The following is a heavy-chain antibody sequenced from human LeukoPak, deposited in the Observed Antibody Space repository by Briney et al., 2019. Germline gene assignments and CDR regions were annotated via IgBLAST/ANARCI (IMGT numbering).Heavy chain of an antibody. CDR1: GFTFSSYW. D-gene: IGHD4-17*01. CDR3: ARVRGDYNFDY. V-gene: IGHV3-7*01. CDR2: IKQGGSEK. Sequence: TGGSLRLSCAASGFTFSSYWMTWVRQAPGKGLEWVANIKQGGSEKYYVDSVKGRFTISRDNAKNSLYLQMISLRAEDTAVYYCARVRGDYNFDYWGQGTLVTVSS. J-gene: IGHJ4*02.